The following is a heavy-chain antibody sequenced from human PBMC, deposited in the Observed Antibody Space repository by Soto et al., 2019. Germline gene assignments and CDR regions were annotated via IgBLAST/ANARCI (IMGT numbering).Heavy chain of an antibody. CDR3: ARGQGTAMVEAFDI. CDR1: GYTFTSYD. Sequence: ASVKVSCKASGYTFTSYDINWVRQATGQGLEWMGWMNPNSGNTGYAQKFQGRVTMTRNTSISTAYMELSSLRSEDTAVYYCARGQGTAMVEAFDIWGQWTMVTVSS. J-gene: IGHJ3*02. V-gene: IGHV1-8*01. CDR2: MNPNSGNT. D-gene: IGHD5-18*01.